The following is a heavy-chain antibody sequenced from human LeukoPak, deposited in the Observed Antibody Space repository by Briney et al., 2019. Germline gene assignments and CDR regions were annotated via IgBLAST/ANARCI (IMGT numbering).Heavy chain of an antibody. Sequence: SETLSLTCTVSGYSISSGYYWGWIRQPPGKGLEWIGNIYHSGRTYYNPSLKSRVTISVDTSKNQFSLKLSSVTAADTAVYYCARDQTYYYGSGPNDWFDPWGQGTLVTVSS. CDR2: IYHSGRT. D-gene: IGHD3-10*01. J-gene: IGHJ5*02. V-gene: IGHV4-38-2*02. CDR1: GYSISSGYY. CDR3: ARDQTYYYGSGPNDWFDP.